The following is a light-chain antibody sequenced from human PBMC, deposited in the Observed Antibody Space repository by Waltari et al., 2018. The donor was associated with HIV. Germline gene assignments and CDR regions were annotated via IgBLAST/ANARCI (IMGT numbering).Light chain of an antibody. CDR2: SST. J-gene: IGLJ2*01. CDR1: TGPVNIGHY. CDR3: MLFFRSSYL. V-gene: IGLV7-43*01. Sequence: QAVVTQEPSVTVSQGGTVTLNCPSATGPVNIGHYANWFQQKPGQAHRPLIYSSTRRHSLTPKRLSASLVDDRAALILSTVWPEDEALYYCMLFFRSSYLFGGGTKVTVL.